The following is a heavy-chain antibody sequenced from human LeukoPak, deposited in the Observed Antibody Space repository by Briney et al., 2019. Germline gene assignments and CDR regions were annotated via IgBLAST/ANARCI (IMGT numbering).Heavy chain of an antibody. Sequence: SETLSLTCAVYGGSFSGYYWSWIRQPPGKGLEWIGEINHSGSTNYNPSLKSRVTISVDTSKNQFSLKLSSVTAADTAVYYCARGLVDTAPPSPLYYSYGMDVWGQGTTVTVSS. CDR3: ARGLVDTAPPSPLYYSYGMDV. J-gene: IGHJ6*02. D-gene: IGHD5-18*01. CDR2: INHSGST. CDR1: GGSFSGYY. V-gene: IGHV4-34*01.